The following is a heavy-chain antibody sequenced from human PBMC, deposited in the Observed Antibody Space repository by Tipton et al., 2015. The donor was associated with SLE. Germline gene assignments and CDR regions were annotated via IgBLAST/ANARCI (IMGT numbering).Heavy chain of an antibody. V-gene: IGHV4-61*01. CDR3: ARDFCGSTCYSRPGHWFDP. Sequence: TLSLTCTVSGASISSGSYYWGWIRQPPGKGLEWIGYFYNSGNINYNPSLRSRLTLSLDTSKNQFSLKLTSVTAADTAIYYCARDFCGSTCYSRPGHWFDPWGQGILVTVSS. J-gene: IGHJ5*02. CDR2: FYNSGNI. D-gene: IGHD2-15*01. CDR1: GASISSGSYY.